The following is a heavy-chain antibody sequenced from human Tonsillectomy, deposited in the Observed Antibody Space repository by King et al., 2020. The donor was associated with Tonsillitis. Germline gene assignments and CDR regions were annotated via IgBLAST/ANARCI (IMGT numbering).Heavy chain of an antibody. CDR3: AKVPPLPGETYYDFWRPPPGMDV. D-gene: IGHD3-3*01. V-gene: IGHV3-23*04. CDR1: GFTFSSYA. Sequence: VQLVESGGGLVQPGGSLRLSCAASGFTFSSYAMSWVRQAPGKGLEWVSAISGSGGSTYYADSVKGRFTISRDNSKNTLYLQMNSLRAEDTAVYYCAKVPPLPGETYYDFWRPPPGMDVWGQGTTVTVSS. CDR2: ISGSGGST. J-gene: IGHJ6*02.